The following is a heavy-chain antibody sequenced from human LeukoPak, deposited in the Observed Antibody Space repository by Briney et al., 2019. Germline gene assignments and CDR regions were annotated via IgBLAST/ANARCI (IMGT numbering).Heavy chain of an antibody. CDR2: ISGSGGST. D-gene: IGHD4-17*01. J-gene: IGHJ6*02. Sequence: GGSLRLSCAASGFTFSSYAMSWVRQAPGKGLEWVSAISGSGGSTYYADSVKGRFTISRDNSKNTLYLQMNSLRAEDTAVYYCAKDLYGEYVSYYYGMDVWGQGTTVTVSS. CDR1: GFTFSSYA. V-gene: IGHV3-23*01. CDR3: AKDLYGEYVSYYYGMDV.